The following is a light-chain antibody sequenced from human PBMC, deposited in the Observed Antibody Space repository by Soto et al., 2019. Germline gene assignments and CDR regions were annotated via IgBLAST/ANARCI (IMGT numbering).Light chain of an antibody. CDR1: QSVSSNY. CDR3: QHDSRSAYT. J-gene: IGKJ2*01. V-gene: IGKV3-20*01. CDR2: GAS. Sequence: EIVLTQSPGTLSLSPGERATLSCRASQSVSSNYLAWYQQKPGQAPRLLIYGASSMATGIPGRFSGSRSGTDFPLTIGTQEHEYLAAYNCQHDSRSAYTLGKETTLEVK.